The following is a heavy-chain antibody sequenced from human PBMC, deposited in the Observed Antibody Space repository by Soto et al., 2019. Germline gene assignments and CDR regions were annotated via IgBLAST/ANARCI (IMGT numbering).Heavy chain of an antibody. J-gene: IGHJ4*02. D-gene: IGHD5-18*01. CDR3: ARIQLDTIMALDY. Sequence: QVQLVESGGGVLQPGKSLRLSCVASGFSFNTYGFHWVRQAPGKGLAWVSVIWSDGNNRYYADSVKGRFTISRDSSKNTLYLQMNSLRVEDTAVYYCARIQLDTIMALDYWGQGTLVTVSS. V-gene: IGHV3-33*01. CDR2: IWSDGNNR. CDR1: GFSFNTYG.